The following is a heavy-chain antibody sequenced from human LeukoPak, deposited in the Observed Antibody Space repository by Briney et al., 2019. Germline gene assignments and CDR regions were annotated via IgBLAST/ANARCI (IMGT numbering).Heavy chain of an antibody. CDR1: LDSTTSNF. V-gene: IGHV4-4*02. Sequence: PSETLSLTCTVSLDSTTSNFWSWVRQPPGKGLEWIGEIHRSGSPNYNPSLQSRVTISIDRSRNQIVLELSSVTAADTAVYYCARVSGSYYVRRGYFDYWGQGTLVTVSS. CDR3: ARVSGSYYVRRGYFDY. D-gene: IGHD1-26*01. CDR2: IHRSGSP. J-gene: IGHJ4*02.